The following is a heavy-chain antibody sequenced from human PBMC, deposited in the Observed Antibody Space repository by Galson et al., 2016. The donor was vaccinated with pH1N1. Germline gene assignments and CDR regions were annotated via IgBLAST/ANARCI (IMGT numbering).Heavy chain of an antibody. J-gene: IGHJ3*02. Sequence: TLSLTCSVFGDSMSIYYRTWIRQSPGKGLEWIGNVHESGSTNYSPSLKSRITISVDTSKNQFSLKLSSVTAADTAVYYCARLIGSYLGAAFDIWSQGTMVTVSS. V-gene: IGHV4-59*12. CDR1: GDSMSIYY. CDR2: VHESGST. D-gene: IGHD1-26*01. CDR3: ARLIGSYLGAAFDI.